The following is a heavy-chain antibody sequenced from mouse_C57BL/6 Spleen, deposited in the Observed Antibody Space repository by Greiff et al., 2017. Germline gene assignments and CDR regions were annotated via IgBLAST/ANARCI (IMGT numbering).Heavy chain of an antibody. CDR1: GYTFTSYW. J-gene: IGHJ4*01. CDR3: ARWGYYAMGY. Sequence: VQLQQPGTELVKPGASVKLSCKASGYTFTSYWMHWVKQRPGQGLAWIGNINPSNGGTNYNEKFKSKATLTVDKASSTAYMQLSSLTSEDSAVYYGARWGYYAMGYWGQRTSVTDAS. CDR2: INPSNGGT. V-gene: IGHV1-53*01.